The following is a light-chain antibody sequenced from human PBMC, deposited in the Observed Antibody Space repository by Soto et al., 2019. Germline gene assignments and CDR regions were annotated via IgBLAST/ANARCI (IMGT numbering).Light chain of an antibody. J-gene: IGKJ3*01. V-gene: IGKV4-1*01. Sequence: DIVMTQSPDSLAVSLGERATINCKSSQSVLYSSNNKNYLAWYQQKPGQPPKLLIYWASTRESGVPDRFTGSGSGTDFTLTISSLQAEDVAVYYCQQYYSTPFSFGPGTKVVIK. CDR2: WAS. CDR1: QSVLYSSNNKNY. CDR3: QQYYSTPFS.